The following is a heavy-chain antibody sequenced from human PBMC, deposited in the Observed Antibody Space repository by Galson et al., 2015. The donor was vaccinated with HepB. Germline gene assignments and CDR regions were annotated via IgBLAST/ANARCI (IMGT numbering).Heavy chain of an antibody. CDR1: GYSFTSYW. D-gene: IGHD6-13*01. CDR2: IDPSDSYT. J-gene: IGHJ6*02. Sequence: QSGAEVKKPGESLRISCKGSGYSFTSYWISWVRQMPGKGLEWMGRIDPSDSYTNYSPSFQGHVTISADKSISTAYLQWSSLKASDTAMYYCAARKQLVRGYYYGMDVWGQGTTVTVSS. CDR3: AARKQLVRGYYYGMDV. V-gene: IGHV5-10-1*01.